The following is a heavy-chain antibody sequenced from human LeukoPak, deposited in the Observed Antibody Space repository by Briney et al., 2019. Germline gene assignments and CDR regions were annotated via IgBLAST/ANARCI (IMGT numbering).Heavy chain of an antibody. J-gene: IGHJ3*02. CDR3: ARDWSSGWSGDAFEI. CDR1: GGSIRSNY. D-gene: IGHD6-19*01. CDR2: ISTDGSA. Sequence: PSETLSLTCTVSGGSIRSNYWSWIRQSAGKGLEWIGRISTDGSASYNPSLKSRLTMSVDTSKNQFSLRLNSVAAADTAVYYCARDWSSGWSGDAFEIWGQGTMVTVSS. V-gene: IGHV4-4*07.